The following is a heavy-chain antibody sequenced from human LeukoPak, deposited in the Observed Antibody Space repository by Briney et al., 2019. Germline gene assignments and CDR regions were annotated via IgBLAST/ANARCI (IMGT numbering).Heavy chain of an antibody. CDR3: ARVDCSGGSCYSDP. J-gene: IGHJ5*02. D-gene: IGHD2-15*01. Sequence: ASVKVSCKASGYTFTGYYMHWVRQAPGQGLEWMGWISAYNGNTNYAQKLQGRVTMTTDTSTSTAYMELRSLRSDDTAVYYCARVDCSGGSCYSDPWGQGTLVTVSS. CDR1: GYTFTGYY. V-gene: IGHV1-18*04. CDR2: ISAYNGNT.